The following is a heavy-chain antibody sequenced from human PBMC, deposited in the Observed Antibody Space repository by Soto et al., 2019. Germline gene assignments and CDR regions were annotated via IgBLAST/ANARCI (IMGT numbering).Heavy chain of an antibody. J-gene: IGHJ3*02. CDR3: ARDSALCGGDCSGNFDI. Sequence: QVQLQESGPGLVKASETLSLTCTVSGGSVSSGSYYWSWIRQPPGKGLEWIGYIYYSGSTNYNPSLKSRVTISVDTSKNQFSLKLSSVTAADTAVYYCARDSALCGGDCSGNFDIWGQGTTVTVSS. D-gene: IGHD2-21*02. CDR1: GGSVSSGSYY. CDR2: IYYSGST. V-gene: IGHV4-61*01.